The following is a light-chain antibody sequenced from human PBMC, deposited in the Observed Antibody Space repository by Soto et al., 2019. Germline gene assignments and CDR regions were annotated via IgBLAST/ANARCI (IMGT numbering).Light chain of an antibody. CDR2: DVT. V-gene: IGLV2-14*01. CDR1: SSDVGGYNY. Sequence: QSALTQPASVSGSPGQSITISCTGTSSDVGGYNYVYWYQQHPGKAPKLLIYDVTTRPSGVSSRFSGSKSGNTASLTVSGLQAEDEADYYCGSYTSSTTLGYVFGTGTKLTVL. J-gene: IGLJ1*01. CDR3: GSYTSSTTLGYV.